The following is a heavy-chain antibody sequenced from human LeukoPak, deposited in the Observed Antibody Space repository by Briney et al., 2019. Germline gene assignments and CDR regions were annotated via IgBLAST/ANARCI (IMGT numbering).Heavy chain of an antibody. CDR2: IYTSGST. V-gene: IGHV4-61*02. CDR3: AGVEWELRHWLDP. J-gene: IGHJ5*02. CDR1: GGSISSGNDY. Sequence: SETLSLTCTVSGGSISSGNDYWSWIRQPAGKGMEWIGRIYTSGSTNYNPSLKSRVTISVDTSKNQFSLKLSSVTAADTALYYCAGVEWELRHWLDPWGQGTLVTVSS. D-gene: IGHD1-26*01.